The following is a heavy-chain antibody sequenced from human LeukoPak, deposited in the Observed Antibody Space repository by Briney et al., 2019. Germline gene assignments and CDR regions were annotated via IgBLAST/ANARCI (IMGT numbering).Heavy chain of an antibody. CDR1: GFTVSSNY. Sequence: GGSLRLSCAASGFTVSSNYMSWVRQAPGKGLEWVSFIYSGGSTYYADSVKGRFTISRDNSKNTLFLQMNSLRAEDTAVYYCARGSRVAGTFDYWCQGTLVTVSS. CDR3: ARGSRVAGTFDY. D-gene: IGHD6-19*01. CDR2: IYSGGST. J-gene: IGHJ4*02. V-gene: IGHV3-66*01.